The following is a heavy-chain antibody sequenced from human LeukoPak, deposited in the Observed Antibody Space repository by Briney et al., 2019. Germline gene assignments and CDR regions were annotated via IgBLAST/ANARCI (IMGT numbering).Heavy chain of an antibody. CDR2: ISGSGGST. CDR3: AKVEVSVTKYYFDY. Sequence: GGSLRPSCAASGFTFSNYAMRWVRQAPGKGLEWVSGISGSGGSTYYADSVKGRFTISRDNSKNTLYLQMNSLRAEDTAVYYCAKVEVSVTKYYFDYWGQGTLVTVSS. D-gene: IGHD4-17*01. J-gene: IGHJ4*02. V-gene: IGHV3-23*01. CDR1: GFTFSNYA.